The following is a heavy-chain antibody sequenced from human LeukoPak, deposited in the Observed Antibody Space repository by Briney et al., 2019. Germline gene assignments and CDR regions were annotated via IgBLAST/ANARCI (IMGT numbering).Heavy chain of an antibody. CDR1: GFTFSNYW. V-gene: IGHV3-74*01. CDR3: ARGSSSGWYVDY. J-gene: IGHJ4*02. Sequence: GSLRLSCAASGFTFSNYWMHWVRQAPGKGLVWVSRINSDGSITSHADSVKGRFTISRDNAKNTLYLQMNSLRADDTAVYYCARGSSSGWYVDYWGQGILVTVSS. CDR2: INSDGSIT. D-gene: IGHD6-19*01.